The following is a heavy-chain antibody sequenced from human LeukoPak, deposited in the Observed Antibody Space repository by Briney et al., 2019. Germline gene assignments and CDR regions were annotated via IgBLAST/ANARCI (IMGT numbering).Heavy chain of an antibody. CDR3: ARAPRDYGDYEFDY. D-gene: IGHD4-17*01. J-gene: IGHJ4*02. V-gene: IGHV1-18*01. Sequence: GASVKVSCKASDYTFTSYGISWVRQAPGQGLEWMGWISAYNGNTNYAQKLQGRVTMTTDTSTSTAYMELRSLRSDDTAVYCCARAPRDYGDYEFDYWGQGTLVTVSS. CDR1: DYTFTSYG. CDR2: ISAYNGNT.